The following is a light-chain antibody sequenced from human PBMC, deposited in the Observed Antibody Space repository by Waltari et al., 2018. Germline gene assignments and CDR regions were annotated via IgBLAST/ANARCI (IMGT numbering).Light chain of an antibody. J-gene: IGKJ5*01. V-gene: IGKV3-11*01. CDR2: DAS. CDR1: QSVDRS. Sequence: EIVLTQSPDTLSLSPGERATLSCRASQSVDRSLAWYQQKPGQPPRLLIYDASNRATGIPARFSGSGSGTDFTLTISSLEPEDFAVYYCQQRSNWLITFGQGTRLEIK. CDR3: QQRSNWLIT.